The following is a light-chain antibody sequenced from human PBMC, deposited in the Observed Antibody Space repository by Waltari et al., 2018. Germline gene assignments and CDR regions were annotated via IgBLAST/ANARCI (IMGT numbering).Light chain of an antibody. CDR3: QQYYSTLT. V-gene: IGKV4-1*01. CDR2: WAS. CDR1: QSLLYSSSNRNY. Sequence: DIVMTQTPDTLALSLGERAHIRRRSSQSLLYSSSNRNYLAWYQKKPGQPPKLLIYWASTREVGVPDRFSGSGSGTDFTLTISSLQAEDVAVYYCQQYYSTLTFGGGTKVEIK. J-gene: IGKJ4*01.